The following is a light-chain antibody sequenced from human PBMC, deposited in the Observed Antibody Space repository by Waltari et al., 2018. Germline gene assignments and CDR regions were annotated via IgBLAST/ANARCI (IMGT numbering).Light chain of an antibody. J-gene: IGLJ3*02. CDR3: SSYAGSNNLV. V-gene: IGLV2-8*01. Sequence: QSALTQPPSASGSPGQSVTISCTGTRSDVGGYNYVSWYQQHPGKAPKLMIYVVSKRPPGGPSRFSGSNSGNTASLTVSGLQAEDESDYYCSSYAGSNNLVFGGGTKLTVL. CDR2: VVS. CDR1: RSDVGGYNY.